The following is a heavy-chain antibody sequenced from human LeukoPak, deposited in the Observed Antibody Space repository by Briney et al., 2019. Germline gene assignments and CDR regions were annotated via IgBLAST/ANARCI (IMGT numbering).Heavy chain of an antibody. CDR1: GFTFSDYY. CDR2: ISSSGSTI. J-gene: IGHJ4*02. CDR3: AKVVVSYGLIGGYFDY. Sequence: PGGSLRLSCAASGFTFSDYYTSWIRQAPGKGLEWVSYISSSGSTIYYADSVKGRFTISRDNSKNTLYLQMNSLRAEDTAVYYCAKVVVSYGLIGGYFDYWGQGTLVTVSS. V-gene: IGHV3-11*01. D-gene: IGHD5-18*01.